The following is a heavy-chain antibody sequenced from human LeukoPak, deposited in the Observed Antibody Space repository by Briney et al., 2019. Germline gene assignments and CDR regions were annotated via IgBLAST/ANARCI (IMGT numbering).Heavy chain of an antibody. CDR2: IYGGGST. CDR1: GVTVSTNY. Sequence: GGSLRLSCAASGVTVSTNYMSWVRQAPGKGLEWVSVIYGGGSTYSADSVKGRFTISRDNSKNTVYLQMNSLRAEDTAVYYCARAGSGSSPWDYWGQGTLVTVSS. D-gene: IGHD1-26*01. J-gene: IGHJ4*02. CDR3: ARAGSGSSPWDY. V-gene: IGHV3-53*01.